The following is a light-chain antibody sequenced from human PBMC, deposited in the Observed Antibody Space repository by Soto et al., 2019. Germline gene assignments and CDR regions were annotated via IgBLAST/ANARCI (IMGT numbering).Light chain of an antibody. CDR3: QYYNNYCWT. CDR2: KTS. CDR1: QSISSW. V-gene: IGKV1-5*03. J-gene: IGKJ1*01. Sequence: DIQLTQSPSTLSASVGDRVTITCRASQSISSWLAWYQQKPGKAPKFLIYKTSNLESGVPSRFSGSGSGTEFTLTISRLQPDDFATYYCQYYNNYCWTFGQVTKVEIK.